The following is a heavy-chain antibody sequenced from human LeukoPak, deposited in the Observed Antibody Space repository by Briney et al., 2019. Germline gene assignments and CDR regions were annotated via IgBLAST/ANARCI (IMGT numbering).Heavy chain of an antibody. J-gene: IGHJ4*02. Sequence: ASVKVSCKASGYTFTSYDINWVRQATGQGLEWMGWMNPNSGNTGYAQKFQGRVTITRNTSISTAYMELSSLRSEDTAVYYCARGLDDSSGYYADYWGQGTLVTVSS. V-gene: IGHV1-8*03. CDR2: MNPNSGNT. D-gene: IGHD3-22*01. CDR3: ARGLDDSSGYYADY. CDR1: GYTFTSYD.